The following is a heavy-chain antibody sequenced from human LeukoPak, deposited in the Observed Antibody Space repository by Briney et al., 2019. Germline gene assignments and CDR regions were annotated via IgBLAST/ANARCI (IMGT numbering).Heavy chain of an antibody. Sequence: PSETLSLTCTVSGGSISSSSYYWGWIRQPPGKGLEWIGSIYYSGSTYYNPSLKSRVTISVDTSKNQFSLKLSSVTAADTAVYYCARVRGIAAAGSYDPWGQGTLVTVSS. CDR1: GGSISSSSYY. CDR3: ARVRGIAAAGSYDP. V-gene: IGHV4-39*07. CDR2: IYYSGST. J-gene: IGHJ5*02. D-gene: IGHD6-13*01.